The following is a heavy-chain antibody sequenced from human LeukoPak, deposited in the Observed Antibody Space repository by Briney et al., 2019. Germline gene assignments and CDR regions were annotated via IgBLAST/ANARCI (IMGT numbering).Heavy chain of an antibody. CDR3: ARSSSGYYYSDY. D-gene: IGHD3-22*01. CDR1: GGSISSYY. J-gene: IGHJ4*02. Sequence: KPSETLSLTCTVSGGSISSYYWSWIRQPPGKGLEWIGYIYYSGSTNYNPSLKSRVTISVDTSKNQFSPKLSSVTAADTAVYYCARSSSGYYYSDYWGQGTLVTVSS. V-gene: IGHV4-59*08. CDR2: IYYSGST.